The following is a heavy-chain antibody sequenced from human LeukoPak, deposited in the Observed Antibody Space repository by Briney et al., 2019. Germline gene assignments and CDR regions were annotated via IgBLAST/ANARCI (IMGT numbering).Heavy chain of an antibody. J-gene: IGHJ4*02. CDR3: AKDRDGGLHTRAKGFDF. Sequence: PGGSLRLSCAASGFTFSSYGMHWVRQAPGKGLEWVSGINAAGRTTYYADSVKGRFTISRDNSQSALYLQMNSLRADDTAVYYCAKDRDGGLHTRAKGFDFWGQGTLVTVSS. V-gene: IGHV3-NL1*01. CDR1: GFTFSSYG. D-gene: IGHD2-21*01. CDR2: INAAGRTT.